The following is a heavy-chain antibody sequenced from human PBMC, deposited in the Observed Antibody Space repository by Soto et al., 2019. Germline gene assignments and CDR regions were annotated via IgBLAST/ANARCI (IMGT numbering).Heavy chain of an antibody. CDR3: ARGRYSSSWYTPASNFDY. D-gene: IGHD6-13*01. Sequence: SETLSLTFAAHGGSFSGYYWSSIRQPPVNVLEWIGEINHSGSTNYNPSLKSRVTISVDTSKNQFSLKLSSVTAADTAVYYCARGRYSSSWYTPASNFDYWGQGTLAPVSS. CDR2: INHSGST. CDR1: GGSFSGYY. J-gene: IGHJ4*02. V-gene: IGHV4-34*01.